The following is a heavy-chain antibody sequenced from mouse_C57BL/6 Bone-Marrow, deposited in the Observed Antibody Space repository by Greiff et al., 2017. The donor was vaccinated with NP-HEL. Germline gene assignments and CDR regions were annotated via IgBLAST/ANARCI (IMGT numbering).Heavy chain of an antibody. D-gene: IGHD2-3*01. CDR1: GYSFTGYY. CDR2: INPSTGGT. CDR3: ARWEGYYAYY. V-gene: IGHV1-42*01. Sequence: EVQLQQSGPELVKPGASVKISCKASGYSFTGYYMNWVKQSPEKSLEWIGEINPSTGGTTYNQKFKAKATLTVDKSSSTAYMQLKSLTSEDSAGYYCARWEGYYAYYWGQGTTLTVSS. J-gene: IGHJ2*01.